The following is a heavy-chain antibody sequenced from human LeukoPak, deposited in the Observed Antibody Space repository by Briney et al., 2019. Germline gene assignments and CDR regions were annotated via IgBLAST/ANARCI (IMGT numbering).Heavy chain of an antibody. V-gene: IGHV1-18*01. CDR2: ISAYNGNT. J-gene: IGHJ4*02. CDR1: GYTFTSYG. Sequence: GPVKVSCKASGYTFTSYGISWVRQAPGQGLEGMGWISAYNGNTNYAQKLQGRVTMTTDTSTRTAYTEVRSLGSEDTGGYYCWRGGGYSGYSDGYWGQGTLVTVSS. CDR3: WRGGGYSGYSDGY. D-gene: IGHD5-12*01.